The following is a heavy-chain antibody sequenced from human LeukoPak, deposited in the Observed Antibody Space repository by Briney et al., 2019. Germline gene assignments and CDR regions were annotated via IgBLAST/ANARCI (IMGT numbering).Heavy chain of an antibody. CDR2: ISSSSSYI. CDR1: GFTFSSYS. D-gene: IGHD3-3*01. J-gene: IGHJ4*02. CDR3: ASGYYDFWSGYRPFDY. V-gene: IGHV3-21*04. Sequence: GGSLRLSCAASGFTFSSYSMNWVRQAPGKGLEWVSSISSSSSYIYYADSVKGRFTISRDNAKNSLYLQMNSLRAEDTAVYYCASGYYDFWSGYRPFDYWGQGTLVTVSS.